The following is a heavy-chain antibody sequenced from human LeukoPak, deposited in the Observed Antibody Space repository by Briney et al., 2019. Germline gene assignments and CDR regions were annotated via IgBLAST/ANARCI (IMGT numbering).Heavy chain of an antibody. D-gene: IGHD3-22*01. V-gene: IGHV1-69*13. J-gene: IGHJ4*02. Sequence: SVKVSCKASGGTFSSYAISWVRQAPGQGLEWMGGIIPIFGTANYAQKFQGRVTITADESTSTAYMELSSLRSEDTAVYYCARDPAYDSSGYYYFDYWGQGTLVTVSS. CDR2: IIPIFGTA. CDR1: GGTFSSYA. CDR3: ARDPAYDSSGYYYFDY.